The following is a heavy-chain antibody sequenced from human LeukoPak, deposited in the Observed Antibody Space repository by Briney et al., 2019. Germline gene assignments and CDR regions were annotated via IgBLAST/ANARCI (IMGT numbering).Heavy chain of an antibody. J-gene: IGHJ3*02. CDR2: VYTSGST. CDR1: GGPISNYY. Sequence: PSETLSLTCTVSGGPISNYYWNCIRQPAGKGLEWIGHVYTSGSTNYNPSLKSRVTMSVDASKNQFSLKLNSVTAADTAVYYCARDPGYYGSGTRGTFDIWGQGTMVTISS. CDR3: ARDPGYYGSGTRGTFDI. D-gene: IGHD3-10*01. V-gene: IGHV4-4*07.